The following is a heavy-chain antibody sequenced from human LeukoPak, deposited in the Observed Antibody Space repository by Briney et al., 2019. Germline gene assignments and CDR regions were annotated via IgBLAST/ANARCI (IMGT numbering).Heavy chain of an antibody. CDR1: GFTFSSYA. CDR2: ISGSGGST. CDR3: AKGSHIVVVPAYYFDY. D-gene: IGHD2-2*01. Sequence: GGSLRLSCAASGFTFSSYAMSWVRQAPGKGLEWVSAISGSGGSTYYADSVKGRFTISRDNSKNTLYLQMNSLRAEDTAVYYCAKGSHIVVVPAYYFDYWGQGALVTVSS. J-gene: IGHJ4*02. V-gene: IGHV3-23*01.